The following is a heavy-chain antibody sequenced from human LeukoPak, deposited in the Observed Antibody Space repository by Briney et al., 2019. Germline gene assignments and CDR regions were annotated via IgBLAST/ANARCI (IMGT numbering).Heavy chain of an antibody. J-gene: IGHJ3*02. Sequence: PSETLSLTCTVSGGSISSYYWSWIRQPPGKGLEWIGYIYYSGSTNYNPSLKSRVTISVDTSKNQFSLKLSSVTAADTAVYYCARAGSGILFTAFDIWGQGTMVTVSS. CDR1: GGSISSYY. CDR2: IYYSGST. V-gene: IGHV4-59*01. D-gene: IGHD6-25*01. CDR3: ARAGSGILFTAFDI.